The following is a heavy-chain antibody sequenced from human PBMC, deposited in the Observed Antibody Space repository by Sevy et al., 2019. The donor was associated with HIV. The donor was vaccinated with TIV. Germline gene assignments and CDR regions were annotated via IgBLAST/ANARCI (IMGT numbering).Heavy chain of an antibody. V-gene: IGHV1-18*01. CDR3: ARDSDGSGHYYADFFDY. CDR2: ISTYSGET. J-gene: IGHJ4*02. Sequence: ASVKVSCKASGYTFTTYPIGWVRQAPGQGLEWMGWISTYSGETRDAQKFQGTATMTTDTSTSTAYLDLRSLRSDDTALYYCARDSDGSGHYYADFFDYWGQGTLVTVS. D-gene: IGHD3-22*01. CDR1: GYTFTTYP.